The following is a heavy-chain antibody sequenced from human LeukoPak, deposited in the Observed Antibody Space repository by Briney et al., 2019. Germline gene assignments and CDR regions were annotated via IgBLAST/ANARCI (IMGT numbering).Heavy chain of an antibody. D-gene: IGHD6-13*01. CDR3: VKEGDSNSWYEVDY. Sequence: GGSLRLSCSASGFTFSSYAMHWVRQAPGKGLEYVSAISSNGGSTYYADSVKGRFTISRDNSKNTLYLQMSSLRAEDTAVYYCVKEGDSNSWYEVDYWGQGTLVTVSS. CDR1: GFTFSSYA. J-gene: IGHJ4*02. V-gene: IGHV3-64D*06. CDR2: ISSNGGST.